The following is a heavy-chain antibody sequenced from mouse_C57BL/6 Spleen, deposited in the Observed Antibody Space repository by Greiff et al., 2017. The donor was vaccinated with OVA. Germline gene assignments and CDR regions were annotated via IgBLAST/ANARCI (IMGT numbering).Heavy chain of an antibody. CDR1: GFSLTSYG. Sequence: VMLVESGPGLVQPSQSLSITCTVSGFSLTSYGVHWIRQSPGQGLEWLGVIWSGGSTDYNAAFISRLSIRKDNSKSQVFFKMNSLQADDTAIYYCARGGLTLFAYWGQGTLVTVSA. CDR2: IWSGGST. D-gene: IGHD3-1*01. J-gene: IGHJ3*01. CDR3: ARGGLTLFAY. V-gene: IGHV2-2*01.